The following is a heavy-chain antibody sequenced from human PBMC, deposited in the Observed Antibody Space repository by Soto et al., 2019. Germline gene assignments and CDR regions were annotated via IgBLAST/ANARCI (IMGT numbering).Heavy chain of an antibody. CDR1: GGSISSGGYS. J-gene: IGHJ4*02. V-gene: IGHV4-30-2*01. CDR3: ARGNTMVRGAFDY. D-gene: IGHD3-10*01. CDR2: IYHSGST. Sequence: ASETLSLTCAVSGGSISSGGYSWSWIRQPPGKGLEWIGYIYHSGSTYYNPSLKSRVTISVDMSKNQFSLKLSSVTAADTAVYYCARGNTMVRGAFDYWGQGTLVTVSS.